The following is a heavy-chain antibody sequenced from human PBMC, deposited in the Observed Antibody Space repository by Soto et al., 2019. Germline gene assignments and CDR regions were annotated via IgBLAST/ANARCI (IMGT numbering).Heavy chain of an antibody. Sequence: QVQLEQSGAEVKTLGSSVKVSCKASGDTFNKYAISWVRQAPGQGLEWMGGIIPIFGTANYAPQFQDRVTIPADEATSPAYIELTRLQSDDTAVYFCARGARFLEWLSFDHWGQGTLVTVSS. V-gene: IGHV1-69*12. J-gene: IGHJ4*02. CDR2: IIPIFGTA. CDR1: GDTFNKYA. CDR3: ARGARFLEWLSFDH. D-gene: IGHD3-3*01.